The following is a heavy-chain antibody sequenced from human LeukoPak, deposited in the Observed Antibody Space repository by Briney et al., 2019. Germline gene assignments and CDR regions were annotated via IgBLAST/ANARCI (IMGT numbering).Heavy chain of an antibody. Sequence: GGSLRLSCAASGFTFSSYSMNWVRQAPGKGLEWVSSISSSAIYIYYADSLKGRFTISRDNAKNSLYLQMNSLRAEDTALYYCARDRGSGSPLDYWGQGTLVTVSS. D-gene: IGHD1-26*01. V-gene: IGHV3-21*04. CDR1: GFTFSSYS. CDR3: ARDRGSGSPLDY. J-gene: IGHJ4*02. CDR2: ISSSAIYI.